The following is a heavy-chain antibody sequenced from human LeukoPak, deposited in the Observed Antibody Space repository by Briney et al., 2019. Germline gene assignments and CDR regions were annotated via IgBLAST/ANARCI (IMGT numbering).Heavy chain of an antibody. CDR3: ARGLDGYKVDY. CDR2: INGGSSII. V-gene: IGHV3-21*01. D-gene: IGHD5-24*01. Sequence: GGSLRLSCAASGFAFNTYSMNWVRQAPGRGLEWVSAINGGSSIIHYADSVKGRFTISRDNAKNSLYLQMNSLRAEDTAVYYCARGLDGYKVDYWGQGTLVTVSS. CDR1: GFAFNTYS. J-gene: IGHJ4*02.